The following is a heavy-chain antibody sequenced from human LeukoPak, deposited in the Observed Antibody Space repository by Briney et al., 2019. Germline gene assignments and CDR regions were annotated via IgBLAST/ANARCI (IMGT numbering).Heavy chain of an antibody. CDR1: GFTVSSNY. V-gene: IGHV3-53*01. Sequence: PGGSLRLSCAASGFTVSSNYMSWVRQAPGKGLEWVSVIYSGGSTYYADSVKGRFTISRDNSKNTLYLQMNSLRAEDTAVYYCAKAPPPPRLGYSSSSEYYFDYWGQGTLVTVSS. CDR3: AKAPPPPRLGYSSSSEYYFDY. J-gene: IGHJ4*02. D-gene: IGHD6-6*01. CDR2: IYSGGST.